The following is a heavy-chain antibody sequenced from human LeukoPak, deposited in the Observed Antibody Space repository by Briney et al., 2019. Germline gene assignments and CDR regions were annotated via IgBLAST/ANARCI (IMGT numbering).Heavy chain of an antibody. Sequence: PGGSLRLSCAASGFTFDDYAMHWVRQAPGKGLEWVSLISWDGGSTYYADSVKGRFTISRDNSKNSLYLQMNSLRAEDTALYYCAKGLPGIAVAGIDYWGQGTPVTVSS. J-gene: IGHJ4*02. CDR1: GFTFDDYA. CDR2: ISWDGGST. V-gene: IGHV3-43D*03. D-gene: IGHD6-19*01. CDR3: AKGLPGIAVAGIDY.